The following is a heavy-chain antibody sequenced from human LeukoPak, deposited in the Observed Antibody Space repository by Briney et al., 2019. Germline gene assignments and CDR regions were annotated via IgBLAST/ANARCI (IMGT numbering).Heavy chain of an antibody. CDR1: GYTFTGYY. CDR3: ARDVEMATTTLDY. D-gene: IGHD5-24*01. V-gene: IGHV1-2*02. Sequence: ASVKVSCKASGYTFTGYYMHWVRQAPGQGLEWMGWINPNSGGTNYAQKFQGRVTMTRDTSISTAYMELSRLRSDDTAVYYCARDVEMATTTLDYWGQGTLVTVSS. CDR2: INPNSGGT. J-gene: IGHJ4*02.